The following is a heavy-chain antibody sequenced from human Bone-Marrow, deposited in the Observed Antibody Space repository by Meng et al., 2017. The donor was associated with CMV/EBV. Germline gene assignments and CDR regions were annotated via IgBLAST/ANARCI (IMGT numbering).Heavy chain of an antibody. CDR1: GYTFTSYG. V-gene: IGHV1-18*01. Sequence: ASVKVSCKASGYTFTSYGSSWVRQAPGQGLEWMGWISAYNGNTNFAQKLQGRVTMTTDTTTSKADVELRSLRSDDTAVYYCARDRFGAKHKPLPTDYWGQGTLVTVSS. D-gene: IGHD1-26*01. CDR2: ISAYNGNT. J-gene: IGHJ4*02. CDR3: ARDRFGAKHKPLPTDY.